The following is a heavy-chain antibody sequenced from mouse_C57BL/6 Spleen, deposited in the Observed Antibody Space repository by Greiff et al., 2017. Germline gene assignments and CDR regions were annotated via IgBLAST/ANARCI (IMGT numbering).Heavy chain of an antibody. V-gene: IGHV5-17*01. D-gene: IGHD1-1*01. Sequence: EVQLQESGGGLVKPGGSLKLSCAASGFTFSDYGMHWVRQAPEKGLEWVAYISSGSSTIYYADTVKGRFTISRYNAKNTLFLQMTSLRSEDTAMYYCARPYYYGSSFFAYWGQGTLVTVSA. CDR1: GFTFSDYG. J-gene: IGHJ3*01. CDR3: ARPYYYGSSFFAY. CDR2: ISSGSSTI.